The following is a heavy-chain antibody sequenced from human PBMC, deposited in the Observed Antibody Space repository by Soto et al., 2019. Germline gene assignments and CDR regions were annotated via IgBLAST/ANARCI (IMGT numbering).Heavy chain of an antibody. CDR3: AAAGYAFDI. CDR1: GGSISSYY. J-gene: IGHJ3*02. Sequence: SETLSLTCTVSGGSISSYYWSWIRQPPGKGLEWIGYIYYSGSTNYNPSLKSRVTISVDTSKNQFSLKLSSATAADTAVYYCAAAGYAFDIWGQGTMVTVSS. CDR2: IYYSGST. D-gene: IGHD6-13*01. V-gene: IGHV4-59*01.